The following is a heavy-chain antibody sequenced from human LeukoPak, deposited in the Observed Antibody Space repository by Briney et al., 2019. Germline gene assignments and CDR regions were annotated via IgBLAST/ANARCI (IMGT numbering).Heavy chain of an antibody. CDR2: TSHSGST. J-gene: IGHJ3*01. V-gene: IGHV4-34*01. CDR3: ARKYCSTTSCSYAFDV. Sequence: SETLSLTCAVYGGSFSGYYWSWIRQPPGQGLEWIGETSHSGSTYYKPTLESRVTISVDTSKKQFSLKLTSVTAADTAVYFCARKYCSTTSCSYAFDVWGQGTLVTVSS. D-gene: IGHD2-2*01. CDR1: GGSFSGYY.